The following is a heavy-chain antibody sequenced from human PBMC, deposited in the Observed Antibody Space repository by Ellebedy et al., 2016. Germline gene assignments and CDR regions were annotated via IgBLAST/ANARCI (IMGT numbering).Heavy chain of an antibody. Sequence: SETLSLTXTVSGGSISSYYWSWIRQPPGKGLEWIGYIYYSGSTNYNPSLKSRVTISVDTSKNQFSLKLSSVTAADTAVYYCARSLTRGGYSYGAYWGQGTLVTVSS. V-gene: IGHV4-59*08. CDR3: ARSLTRGGYSYGAY. CDR2: IYYSGST. CDR1: GGSISSYY. J-gene: IGHJ4*02. D-gene: IGHD5-18*01.